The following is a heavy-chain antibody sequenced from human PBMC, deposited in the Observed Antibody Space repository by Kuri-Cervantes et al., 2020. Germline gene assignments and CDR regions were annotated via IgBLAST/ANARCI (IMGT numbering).Heavy chain of an antibody. CDR1: GFTFSSYG. CDR2: IWYDGSNK. D-gene: IGHD6-13*01. J-gene: IGHJ5*02. CDR3: SSSSSWYFTVPFQFDP. V-gene: IGHV3-33*01. Sequence: GESLKISCAASGFTFSSYGMHWVRQAPGKGLEWVAVIWYDGSNKYYADSVKGRFTISRDNSKNTLYLQMNSLRAEDTAVYYCSSSSSWYFTVPFQFDPWGQGTLVTVSS.